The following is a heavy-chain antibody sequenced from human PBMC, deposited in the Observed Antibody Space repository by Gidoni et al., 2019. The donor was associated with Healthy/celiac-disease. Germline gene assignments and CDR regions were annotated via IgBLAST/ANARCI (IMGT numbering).Heavy chain of an antibody. Sequence: EVQMLESGGGLVQPGGSLRLYCAASGFTLSSYARSWVRQAQGKGLEWVSAISGSGGSTYYADSVRGRFTISRDNSKNTLYLQMISLIAADTAVYYCAKDRRGPYCSGGSCPLDYWGQGTLVTVSS. D-gene: IGHD2-15*01. J-gene: IGHJ4*02. CDR1: GFTLSSYA. V-gene: IGHV3-23*01. CDR3: AKDRRGPYCSGGSCPLDY. CDR2: ISGSGGST.